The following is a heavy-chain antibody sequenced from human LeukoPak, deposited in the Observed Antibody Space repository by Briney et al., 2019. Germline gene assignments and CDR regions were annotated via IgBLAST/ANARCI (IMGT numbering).Heavy chain of an antibody. CDR2: ISSSGSNK. V-gene: IGHV3-48*03. CDR1: GFTFSSYE. Sequence: GGSLRLSCAASGFTFSSYEMNWVRQAPGKGLEWVSSISSSGSNKYYADSVKGRFTISRDNAKNSLHLQMNSLRAEDTAVYYCARGYCSGGSCYPDYYYYYMDVWRKGTTVTVSS. D-gene: IGHD2-15*01. CDR3: ARGYCSGGSCYPDYYYYYMDV. J-gene: IGHJ6*03.